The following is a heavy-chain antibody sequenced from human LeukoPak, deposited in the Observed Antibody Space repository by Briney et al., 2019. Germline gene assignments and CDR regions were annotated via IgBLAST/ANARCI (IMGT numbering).Heavy chain of an antibody. CDR3: ARDFYGVGGPEGYYFDY. D-gene: IGHD4-17*01. J-gene: IGHJ4*02. CDR2: ISYDGTSK. Sequence: GGSLRLSCAVSGFTFSNYDMHWVRQAPGKGLEWVAVISYDGTSKYYADSVKGRFTISRDNSKNTLYLQMNSLRAEDTAMYYCARDFYGVGGPEGYYFDYWGQGTLVTVSS. V-gene: IGHV3-30-3*01. CDR1: GFTFSNYD.